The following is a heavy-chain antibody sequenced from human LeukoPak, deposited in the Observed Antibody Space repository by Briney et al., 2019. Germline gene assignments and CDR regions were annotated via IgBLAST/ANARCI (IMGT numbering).Heavy chain of an antibody. CDR1: GGSVSSGSYY. V-gene: IGHV4-61*01. J-gene: IGHJ3*02. CDR2: IYYSGST. Sequence: PSETLSLTCTVSGGSVSSGSYYWRWIRQPPGKGLEWIGYIYYSGSTNYNPSLKSRFTISVDTSKNQFSLKLSSVTAADTAVYYCAANPPLPTRYCSGGSCYSDAFDIWGQGTMVTVSS. CDR3: AANPPLPTRYCSGGSCYSDAFDI. D-gene: IGHD2-15*01.